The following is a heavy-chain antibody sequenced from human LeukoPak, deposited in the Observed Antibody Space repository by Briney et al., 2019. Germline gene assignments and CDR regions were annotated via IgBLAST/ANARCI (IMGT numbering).Heavy chain of an antibody. CDR3: ARGKHYYYGMDV. CDR1: GGSVSSGSYY. V-gene: IGHV4-61*01. CDR2: IYYSGST. Sequence: TSETLSLTCTVSGGSVSSGSYYWSWIRQPPGKGLEWIGYIYYSGSTNYNPSLKSRVTISVDTSKNQFSLKLSSVTAADTAVYYCARGKHYYYGMDVWGQGTTVTVSS. J-gene: IGHJ6*02.